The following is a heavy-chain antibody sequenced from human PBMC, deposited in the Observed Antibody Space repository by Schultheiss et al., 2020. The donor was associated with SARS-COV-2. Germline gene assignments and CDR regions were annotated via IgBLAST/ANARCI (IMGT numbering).Heavy chain of an antibody. CDR1: GFTFSSYG. CDR2: ISSNGGST. V-gene: IGHV3-64*04. D-gene: IGHD3-10*01. CDR3: ARDGDTMVRVYYYYYGMDV. J-gene: IGHJ6*02. Sequence: GGSLRLSCAASGFTFSSYGMHWVRQAPGKGLEYVSAISSNGGSTYYADSVKGRFTISRDNSKNTLYLQMNSLRAEDTAVYYCARDGDTMVRVYYYYYGMDVWGQGTTVTVSS.